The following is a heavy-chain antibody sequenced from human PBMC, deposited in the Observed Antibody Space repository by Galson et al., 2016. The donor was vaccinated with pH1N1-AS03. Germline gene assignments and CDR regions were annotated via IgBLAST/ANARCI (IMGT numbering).Heavy chain of an antibody. CDR3: AAPGGVSYSY. CDR1: GYSIRSDYY. V-gene: IGHV4-38-2*01. D-gene: IGHD2-8*02. CDR2: VHHSGAT. J-gene: IGHJ4*02. Sequence: SETLSLTCEVSGYSIRSDYYWGWIRQPPGKGLEWIGSVHHSGATWHNPSLKSRGTISVDTSKNQFSLRVNPVTVAHTAVYYFAAPGGVSYSYWGQGKLVTVSS.